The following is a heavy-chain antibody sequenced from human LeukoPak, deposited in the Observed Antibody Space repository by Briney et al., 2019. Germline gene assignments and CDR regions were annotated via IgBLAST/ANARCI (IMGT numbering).Heavy chain of an antibody. V-gene: IGHV3-66*01. CDR1: GYTFSNAW. CDR3: ARGDTAMGTFDY. CDR2: IYSGGST. Sequence: QAGGSLRLSWAASGYTFSNAWLSWVRQAPGKGLEWVSVIYSGGSTYYADSVKGRFTISRDNSKNTLYLQMNSPRAEDTAVYYCARGDTAMGTFDYWGQGTLVTVSS. D-gene: IGHD5-18*01. J-gene: IGHJ4*02.